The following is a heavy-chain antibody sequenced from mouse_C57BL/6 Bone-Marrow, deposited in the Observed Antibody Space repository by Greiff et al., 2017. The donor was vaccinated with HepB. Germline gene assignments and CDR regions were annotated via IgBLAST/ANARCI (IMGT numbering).Heavy chain of an antibody. CDR2: INPSTGGT. D-gene: IGHD1-1*01. V-gene: IGHV1-42*01. CDR3: ARCGSSYVDYFDY. J-gene: IGHJ2*01. Sequence: VQLQQSGPELVKPGASVKISCKASGYSFTGYYMNWVKQSPEKGLEWIGEINPSTGGTTYNQKFKAKATLTVDKSSSTAHMQLKSLTSEDSAVYYCARCGSSYVDYFDYWGQGTTLTVSS. CDR1: GYSFTGYY.